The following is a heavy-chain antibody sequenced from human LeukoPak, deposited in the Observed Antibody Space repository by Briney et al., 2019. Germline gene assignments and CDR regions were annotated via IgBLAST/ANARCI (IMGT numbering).Heavy chain of an antibody. J-gene: IGHJ4*02. CDR2: INPNSGGT. CDR3: ARDQSYGSGSYYNPPNDY. Sequence: ASVKVSCKASGYTFTGYYMHWVRPAPGQGLEWMGWINPNSGGTNYAQKFQGRVTMTRDTSISTAYMELSRLRSDDTAVYYCARDQSYGSGSYYNPPNDYWGQGTLVTVSS. V-gene: IGHV1-2*02. CDR1: GYTFTGYY. D-gene: IGHD3-10*01.